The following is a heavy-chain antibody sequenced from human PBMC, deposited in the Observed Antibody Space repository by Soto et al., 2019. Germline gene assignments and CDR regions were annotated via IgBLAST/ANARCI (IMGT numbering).Heavy chain of an antibody. V-gene: IGHV3-23*01. CDR2: ISGSGGST. Sequence: GGSLRLSCAASGFTFSSYAMSWVRQAPGKGLEWVSAISGSGGSTYYADSVKGRFTTSRDNSKNTLYLQMNSLRAEDTAVYYCAKTPFYGDYVKKWFDPWGQGTLVTVSS. D-gene: IGHD4-17*01. CDR3: AKTPFYGDYVKKWFDP. CDR1: GFTFSSYA. J-gene: IGHJ5*02.